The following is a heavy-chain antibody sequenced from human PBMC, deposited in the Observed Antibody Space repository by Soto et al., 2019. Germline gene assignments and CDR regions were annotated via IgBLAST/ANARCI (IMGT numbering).Heavy chain of an antibody. Sequence: GGSLRLSCAASGFTFSSYAMSWVRQAPGKGLEWVSAISGSGGSTYYADSVKGRFTISRDNSKNTLYLQMNSLRAEDTAVYCCARPEPYYDSSGYSGCFDYWGQGTLVTVSS. J-gene: IGHJ4*02. CDR2: ISGSGGST. D-gene: IGHD3-22*01. CDR3: ARPEPYYDSSGYSGCFDY. V-gene: IGHV3-23*01. CDR1: GFTFSSYA.